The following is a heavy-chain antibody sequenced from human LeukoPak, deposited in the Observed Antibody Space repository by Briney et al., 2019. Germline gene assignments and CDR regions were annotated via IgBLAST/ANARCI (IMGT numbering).Heavy chain of an antibody. Sequence: SEPLSLPCTVSGGSFSGYYWSWIRQPPGKGLEWIGEINHSGSTNYNPSLKSRVTISVDTSKNQFSLKLSSVTAADTAVYYCARVIRRSTVTIYYYYGMDVWGQGTTVTVSS. CDR2: INHSGST. D-gene: IGHD4-17*01. V-gene: IGHV4-34*01. CDR3: ARVIRRSTVTIYYYYGMDV. CDR1: GGSFSGYY. J-gene: IGHJ6*02.